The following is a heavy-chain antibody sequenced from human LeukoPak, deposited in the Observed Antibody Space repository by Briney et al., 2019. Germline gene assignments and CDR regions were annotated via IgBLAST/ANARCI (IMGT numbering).Heavy chain of an antibody. D-gene: IGHD2-21*01. Sequence: PGGSLRLSCAASGFTFSSYSMNWVRQAPGKGLEWVSSISSSSSYIYYADSVKGRFTISRDNAKSSLYLQMNSLRAEDTAVYYCARDRLVFCGGDCSDYWGQGTLVTVSS. CDR2: ISSSSSYI. J-gene: IGHJ4*02. CDR3: ARDRLVFCGGDCSDY. V-gene: IGHV3-21*01. CDR1: GFTFSSYS.